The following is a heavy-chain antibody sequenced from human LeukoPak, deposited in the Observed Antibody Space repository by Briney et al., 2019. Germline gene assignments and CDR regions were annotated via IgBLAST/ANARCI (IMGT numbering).Heavy chain of an antibody. V-gene: IGHV4-31*03. CDR2: IYYSGST. CDR3: ARTPRDFSGWFDP. CDR1: GGSISSGGYY. Sequence: SQTLSLTCTVSGGSISSGGYYWSWIRQHPGKGLEWIGYIYYSGSTYYNPSLKSRVTISVDTSKNQFSLKLSSVTAADTAVYYCARTPRDFSGWFDPWGQGTLVTVSS. J-gene: IGHJ5*02. D-gene: IGHD3-3*01.